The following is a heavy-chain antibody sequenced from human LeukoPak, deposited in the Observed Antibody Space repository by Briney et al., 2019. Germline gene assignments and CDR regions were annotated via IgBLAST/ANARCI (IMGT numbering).Heavy chain of an antibody. CDR2: IYYSGIT. CDR3: ASGGYSGYAFDY. J-gene: IGHJ4*02. CDR1: GGXISSFY. Sequence: SETLSLTCTVSGGXISSFYWSWIRQPPGKGLQWIGYIYYSGITRYNPSLKSRVTISVDTSKNQFSLKLSSVTAADTAVYYCASGGYSGYAFDYWGQGILVTVSS. D-gene: IGHD5-12*01. V-gene: IGHV4-59*01.